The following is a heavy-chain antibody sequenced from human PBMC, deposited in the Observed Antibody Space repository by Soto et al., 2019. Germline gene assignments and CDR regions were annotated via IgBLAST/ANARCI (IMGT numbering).Heavy chain of an antibody. J-gene: IGHJ4*02. V-gene: IGHV1-18*01. CDR2: IIPFIGKA. CDR1: GYTFTSYG. Sequence: ASVKVSCKASGYTFTSYGISWARQAPGKGLEWMGWIIPFIGKANYAQKLQGRVTITADKSTSTAYMELSSLRSEDTAVYYCPRESVPIAVAAHFDYWGQGTLVTVSS. D-gene: IGHD6-19*01. CDR3: PRESVPIAVAAHFDY.